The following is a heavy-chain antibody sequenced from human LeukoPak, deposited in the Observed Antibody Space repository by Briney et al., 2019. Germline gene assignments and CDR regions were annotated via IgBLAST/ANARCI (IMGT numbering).Heavy chain of an antibody. CDR3: SRDFGTNH. D-gene: IGHD2-8*01. CDR2: IRSIGSTI. V-gene: IGHV3-11*04. J-gene: IGHJ5*02. CDR1: GFAFSEYY. Sequence: GGSLRLSCAASGFAFSEYYMRWVRQAPGKGLEWVSYIRSIGSTIHYADSVKGRFTISMDNAKNSLYLQMNSLSAEHTSVCYCSRDFGTNHWGQGTPVTVSS.